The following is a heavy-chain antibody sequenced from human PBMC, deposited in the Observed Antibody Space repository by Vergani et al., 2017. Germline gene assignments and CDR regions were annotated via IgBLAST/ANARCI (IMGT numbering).Heavy chain of an antibody. Sequence: QVQLVQSGAEVKKPGSSVKVSCKASGGTFSSYAISWVRQAPGQGLEWMGRIIPIFGTANYAQKVQGRVTITADESTSTAYLELSSLRSEDTAVYYCARTVTLWFGETKDGGWLDPWGQGTLVTVTS. J-gene: IGHJ5*02. CDR1: GGTFSSYA. V-gene: IGHV1-69*13. CDR3: ARTVTLWFGETKDGGWLDP. D-gene: IGHD3-10*01. CDR2: IIPIFGTA.